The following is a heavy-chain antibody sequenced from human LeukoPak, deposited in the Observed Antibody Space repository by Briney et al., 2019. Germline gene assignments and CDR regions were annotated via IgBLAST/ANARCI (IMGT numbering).Heavy chain of an antibody. Sequence: GASVKVSCKASGYTFTSYGISWVRQAPGQGLEWMGWISAYNGNTNYAQKLQGRVTMTTDTSTSTAYMELRSLRSDDTAVYYCARVQVGVVVTAKTFDYWGQGTLVAVSS. CDR2: ISAYNGNT. J-gene: IGHJ4*02. D-gene: IGHD2-21*02. CDR1: GYTFTSYG. V-gene: IGHV1-18*01. CDR3: ARVQVGVVVTAKTFDY.